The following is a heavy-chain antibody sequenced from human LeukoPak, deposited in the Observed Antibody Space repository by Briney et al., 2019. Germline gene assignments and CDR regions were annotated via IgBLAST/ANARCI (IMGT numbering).Heavy chain of an antibody. CDR2: ISSSSSYI. V-gene: IGHV3-21*01. Sequence: GGTLRLSCAASGFTFSSYGMSWVRQAPGKGLEWVSSISSSSSYIYYADSVKGRFTISRDNAKNSLYLQMNSLRAEDAAVYYCARAYSSGSPFDYWGQGALVTVSS. CDR1: GFTFSSYG. D-gene: IGHD6-19*01. J-gene: IGHJ4*02. CDR3: ARAYSSGSPFDY.